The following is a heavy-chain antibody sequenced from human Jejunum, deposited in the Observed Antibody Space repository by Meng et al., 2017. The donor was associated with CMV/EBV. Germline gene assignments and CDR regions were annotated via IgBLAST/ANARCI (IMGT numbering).Heavy chain of an antibody. CDR1: GFHFTRNA. Sequence: SGFHFTRNAMHWVRQAPGKGLEWVAIIWFDESNKYYADSVKGRFTISRDNSKNMLYLQMNSLRAEDTAVYYCAKDGGGSSWDGFFDSWGQGSLVTVSS. D-gene: IGHD6-13*01. V-gene: IGHV3-33*06. CDR2: IWFDESNK. J-gene: IGHJ4*02. CDR3: AKDGGGSSWDGFFDS.